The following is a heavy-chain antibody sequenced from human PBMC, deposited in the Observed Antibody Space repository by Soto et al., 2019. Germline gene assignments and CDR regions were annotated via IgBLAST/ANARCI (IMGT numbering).Heavy chain of an antibody. J-gene: IGHJ4*02. CDR3: AKDQVDTAMVTLDY. CDR1: GFTFSSYG. Sequence: QVQLVESGGGVVQPGRSLRLSCAASGFTFSSYGMHWVRQAPGKGREWVAVISYDGSNKYYADSVKGRFTISRDNSKNTLYLQMNSLRAEDTAVYYCAKDQVDTAMVTLDYWGQGTLVTVSS. D-gene: IGHD5-18*01. CDR2: ISYDGSNK. V-gene: IGHV3-30*18.